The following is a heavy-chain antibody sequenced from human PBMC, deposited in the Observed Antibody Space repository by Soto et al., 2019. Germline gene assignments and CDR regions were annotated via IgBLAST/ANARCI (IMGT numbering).Heavy chain of an antibody. J-gene: IGHJ5*02. Sequence: QVQLQQWGAGQLKPSETLSLTCAVYGGSFSGYYWSWIRQPPGKGLEWIGEINHSGSTNYNPSLKSRVTISVDTSKNQFSLKLSSVTAADTALYYCARVRNRGVITQRGWFDPWGQGTLVTVSS. CDR3: ARVRNRGVITQRGWFDP. D-gene: IGHD3-10*01. CDR1: GGSFSGYY. V-gene: IGHV4-34*01. CDR2: INHSGST.